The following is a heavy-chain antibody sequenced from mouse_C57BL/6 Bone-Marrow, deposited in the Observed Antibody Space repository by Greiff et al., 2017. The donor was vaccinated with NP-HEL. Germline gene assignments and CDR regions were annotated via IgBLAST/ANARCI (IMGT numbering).Heavy chain of an antibody. CDR1: GYAFTNYL. CDR3: ARRRITTVPRYYFDY. CDR2: INPGSGGT. V-gene: IGHV1-54*01. J-gene: IGHJ2*01. Sequence: VMLVESGAELVRPGTSVKVSCKASGYAFTNYLIEWVKQRPGQGLEWIGVINPGSGGTNYNEKFKGKATLTADKSSSTAYMQLSSLSSEDSAVYFGARRRITTVPRYYFDYWGQGTTLTVSS. D-gene: IGHD1-1*01.